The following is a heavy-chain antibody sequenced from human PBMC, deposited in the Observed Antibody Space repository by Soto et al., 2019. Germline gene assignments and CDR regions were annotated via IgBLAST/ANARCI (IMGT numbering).Heavy chain of an antibody. D-gene: IGHD3-22*01. CDR2: IYYSGRT. CDR3: ASDDSSVP. CDR1: GGSISSGDYY. V-gene: IGHV4-30-4*01. J-gene: IGHJ5*02. Sequence: QVQLQESGPGLVKPSQTLSLTCTVSGGSISSGDYYWSWIRQPPGKGLEWIGYIYYSGRTYYNPSLXXXVXXSVDTSKHQFSLKLSSVTAADTAVYYCASDDSSVPWGQGTLVTVSS.